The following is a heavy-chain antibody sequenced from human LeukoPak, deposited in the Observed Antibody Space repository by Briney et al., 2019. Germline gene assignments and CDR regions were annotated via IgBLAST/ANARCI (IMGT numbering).Heavy chain of an antibody. CDR1: GYTFTDYN. V-gene: IGHV1-2*02. D-gene: IGHD2-15*01. J-gene: IGHJ4*02. CDR2: IQPKSGGT. Sequence: ASVKVSCKASGYTFTDYNVYWVRQAPGQGPECMGWIQPKSGGTIYAQRFQGRVTMTRDRSISTAYMELSSLRYDDTAVYYCARRYCSGGSCIPDYWGQGTLVTVSS. CDR3: ARRYCSGGSCIPDY.